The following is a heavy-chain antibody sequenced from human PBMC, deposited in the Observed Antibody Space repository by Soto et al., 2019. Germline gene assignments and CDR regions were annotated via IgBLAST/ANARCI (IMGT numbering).Heavy chain of an antibody. D-gene: IGHD6-19*01. J-gene: IGHJ3*02. Sequence: SETLSLTCAVSGYSISSGYYWGWIRHPPGKGLEWIGSIYHSGSTYYNASLRSRVTISVDTSNNQFSLKLSSVTAADTAVYYCAKRIAVAGTRGAFDSWGQGTMVTVS. CDR3: AKRIAVAGTRGAFDS. CDR2: IYHSGST. V-gene: IGHV4-38-2*01. CDR1: GYSISSGYY.